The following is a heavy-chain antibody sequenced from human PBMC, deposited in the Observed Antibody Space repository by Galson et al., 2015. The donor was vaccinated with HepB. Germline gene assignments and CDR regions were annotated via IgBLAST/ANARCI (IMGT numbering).Heavy chain of an antibody. D-gene: IGHD2-15*01. CDR3: ARDGGYCSGGSCYSYNWFDP. CDR2: INAGTGNT. V-gene: IGHV1-3*01. J-gene: IGHJ5*02. CDR1: GYTFTNYA. Sequence: SVKVSCKASGYTFTNYAMHWVRQAPGQRLEWMGWINAGTGNTKYSQKFQGRVTITRDTSASTAYMELSSLRSEDTAVYYCARDGGYCSGGSCYSYNWFDPWGQGTLVTVSS.